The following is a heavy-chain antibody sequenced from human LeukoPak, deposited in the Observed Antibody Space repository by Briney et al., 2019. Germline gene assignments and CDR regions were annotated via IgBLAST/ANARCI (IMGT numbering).Heavy chain of an antibody. D-gene: IGHD3-22*01. Sequence: SETLSLTCTVSGGSISSYYWSWIRQPPGKGLEWIGSIYSSGSTNYNPSLKSRATISVDTSKNQVSLKLSSVAAADTAVYFCARMSSGYIHFDFWGQGTLVTVSS. CDR2: IYSSGST. J-gene: IGHJ4*02. V-gene: IGHV4-4*09. CDR1: GGSISSYY. CDR3: ARMSSGYIHFDF.